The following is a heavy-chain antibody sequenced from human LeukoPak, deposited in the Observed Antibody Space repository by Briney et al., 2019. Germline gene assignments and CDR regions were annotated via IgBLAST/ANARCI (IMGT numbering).Heavy chain of an antibody. CDR3: ARGGRGKFCSSTSCPNQIDY. Sequence: GSLRLSCAASGLTFSSYWMSWVRQPPGKGLEWIGEINHSRSTNYNPSLKSRVTISVDTSKNQFSLKLSSVTAADTAVYYCARGGRGKFCSSTSCPNQIDYWGQGTLVTVSS. CDR1: GLTFSSYW. J-gene: IGHJ4*02. V-gene: IGHV4-34*01. CDR2: INHSRST. D-gene: IGHD2-2*01.